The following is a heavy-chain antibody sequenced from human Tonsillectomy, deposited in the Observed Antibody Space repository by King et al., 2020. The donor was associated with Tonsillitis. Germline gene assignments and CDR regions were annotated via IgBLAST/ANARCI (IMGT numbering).Heavy chain of an antibody. V-gene: IGHV3-30*19. D-gene: IGHD6-19*01. CDR1: GFNFYSYG. CDR3: ARGRLYSSAWGIDN. Sequence: QVQLVESGGGVVQPGRSLRLSCAASGFNFYSYGMHWVRQAPGKGLEWVAVISFNGNNKNYADSVKGRFTISRDNYNNTLYLQMNSLSAEDTAVYYCARGRLYSSAWGIDNWGQGALLTVSS. CDR2: ISFNGNNK. J-gene: IGHJ4*02.